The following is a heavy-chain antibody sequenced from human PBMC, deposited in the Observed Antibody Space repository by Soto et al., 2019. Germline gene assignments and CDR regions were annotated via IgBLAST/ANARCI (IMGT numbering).Heavy chain of an antibody. V-gene: IGHV4-59*01. D-gene: IGHD4-4*01. CDR1: GGSISNYY. Sequence: PSETLSLTCTVSGGSISNYYWSWIRQPPGKGLEWIGYIYYSGSTNYNPSLKSRVTISVDTPKNQLSLKLSSVTAADTAVYYCARGYRSLDYWGQGTLVTVSS. CDR2: IYYSGST. CDR3: ARGYRSLDY. J-gene: IGHJ4*02.